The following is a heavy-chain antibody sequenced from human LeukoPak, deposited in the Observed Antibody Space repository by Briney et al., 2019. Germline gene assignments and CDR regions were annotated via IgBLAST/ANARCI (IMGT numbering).Heavy chain of an antibody. CDR2: MYHSGST. D-gene: IGHD1-26*01. CDR3: ARVGAGYGLYFDY. J-gene: IGHJ4*02. V-gene: IGHV4-38-2*02. Sequence: SETLSLTCTVSGYTISSGYYWGWLRQPPGKGLEWFGSMYHSGSTYYNSSLKSRVAISVDTYKNQYSLKLSSVTAADTAIYYCARVGAGYGLYFDYWGQGSLVTVSS. CDR1: GYTISSGYY.